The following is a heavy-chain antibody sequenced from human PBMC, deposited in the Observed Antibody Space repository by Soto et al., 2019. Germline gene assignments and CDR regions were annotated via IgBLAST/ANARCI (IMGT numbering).Heavy chain of an antibody. CDR1: GGSISSGGYY. Sequence: QVQLQESGPGLVKPSQTLSLTCTVSGGSISSGGYYWSWIRQHPGKGLEWIGYIYYGGSTYYNPSLKSRVTISVDTSKNQFSLKLSSVTAADTAVYYCARAIRGVVVAAELDYWGQGTLVTVSS. CDR3: ARAIRGVVVAAELDY. J-gene: IGHJ4*02. D-gene: IGHD2-15*01. V-gene: IGHV4-31*03. CDR2: IYYGGST.